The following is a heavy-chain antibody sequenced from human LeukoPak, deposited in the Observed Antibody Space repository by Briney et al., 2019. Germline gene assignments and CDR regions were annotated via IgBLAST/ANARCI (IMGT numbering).Heavy chain of an antibody. D-gene: IGHD3-10*01. CDR1: GCTFSRYG. J-gene: IGHJ4*02. CDR2: IWYDGSNR. V-gene: IGHV3-33*08. CDR3: ARPYYYGSGSYYPLDY. Sequence: GGSLRLSCAASGCTFSRYGIHWVRQAPGKGLELVGVIWYDGSNRYYADSVKGRFTISRDNSKSTVSLQMNSLRAEDTAVYYCARPYYYGSGSYYPLDYWGQGTLVTVSS.